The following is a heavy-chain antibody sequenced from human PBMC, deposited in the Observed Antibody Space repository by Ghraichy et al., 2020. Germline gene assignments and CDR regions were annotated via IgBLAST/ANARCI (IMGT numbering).Heavy chain of an antibody. CDR2: IKQDGSEK. D-gene: IGHD5-12*01. J-gene: IGHJ3*02. V-gene: IGHV3-7*01. Sequence: GGSLRLSCAASGFTFSSYWMSWVRQAPGKGLEWVANIKQDGSEKYYVDSVKGRFTISRDNAKNSLYLQMNSLRAEDTAVYYCARHRGYSGYDYDAFDIWGQGTMVTVSS. CDR3: ARHRGYSGYDYDAFDI. CDR1: GFTFSSYW.